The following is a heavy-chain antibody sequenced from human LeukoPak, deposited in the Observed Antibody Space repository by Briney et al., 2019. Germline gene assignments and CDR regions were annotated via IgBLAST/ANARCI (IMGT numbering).Heavy chain of an antibody. CDR3: ARLDRGSTSLIYGMGV. J-gene: IGHJ6*02. D-gene: IGHD2-2*01. Sequence: EASVKVSCKASGYTFTGYYMHWVRQAPGQGLEWMGWINPNSGGTNYAQKFQGRVTMTRDTSISTAYMELSRLRSDDTAVYYCARLDRGSTSLIYGMGVWGQGTTVTVSS. V-gene: IGHV1-2*02. CDR2: INPNSGGT. CDR1: GYTFTGYY.